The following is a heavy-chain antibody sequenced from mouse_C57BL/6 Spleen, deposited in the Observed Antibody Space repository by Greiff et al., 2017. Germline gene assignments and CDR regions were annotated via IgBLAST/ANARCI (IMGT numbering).Heavy chain of an antibody. Sequence: ESGPGLVKPSQSLSLTCSVTGYSITSGYYWNWIRQFPGNKLEWMGYISYDGSNNYNPSLKNRISITRDTSKNQFFLKLNSVTTEDTATYYCASLTFAYWGQGTLVTVSA. J-gene: IGHJ3*01. CDR3: ASLTFAY. V-gene: IGHV3-6*01. CDR2: ISYDGSN. D-gene: IGHD4-1*01. CDR1: GYSITSGYY.